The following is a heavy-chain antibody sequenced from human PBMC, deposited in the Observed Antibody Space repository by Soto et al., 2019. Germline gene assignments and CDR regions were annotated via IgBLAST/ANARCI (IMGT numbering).Heavy chain of an antibody. Sequence: QVQLVQSGAEVKRPGSSVKVSSKASGGTFSSYAISWVRQAPGKGLEWMGGIIPIFGTANYAQKFQGRVTITPDEATTTAYMELSSLRSEDTAVYYCARDDGFWSGYYNWGQGTLVTVS. V-gene: IGHV1-69*05. CDR3: ARDDGFWSGYYN. J-gene: IGHJ4*02. CDR1: GGTFSSYA. CDR2: IIPIFGTA. D-gene: IGHD3-3*01.